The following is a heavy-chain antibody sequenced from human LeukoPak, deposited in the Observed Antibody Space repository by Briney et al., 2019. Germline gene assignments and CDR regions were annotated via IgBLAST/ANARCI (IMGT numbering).Heavy chain of an antibody. Sequence: GGSLRLSCVGSGLTFSGFEMNWARQAPGKGLEWVSYIRGDGTIKTYADSVKGRFTISRDNAKNSLYLQMNSLRAEDTGIYYCARRFRDWGQGTLVTVSS. CDR3: ARRFRD. CDR1: GLTFSGFE. CDR2: IRGDGTIK. D-gene: IGHD5-24*01. J-gene: IGHJ4*02. V-gene: IGHV3-48*03.